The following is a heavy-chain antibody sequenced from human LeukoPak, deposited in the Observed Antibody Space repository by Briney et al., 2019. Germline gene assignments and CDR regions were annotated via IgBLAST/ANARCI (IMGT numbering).Heavy chain of an antibody. CDR3: ARQYYDFWSGFYTADYYFDY. CDR2: ISAHSRYI. Sequence: GGSLRLSCAASGFSFSDFGMNWVRQAPGKGLEWVSSISAHSRYIYYADSVKGRFTISRDNAQTSLYLEMNSLRGEDSAVYYCARQYYDFWSGFYTADYYFDYWGRGTLVTVSS. J-gene: IGHJ4*02. CDR1: GFSFSDFG. D-gene: IGHD3-3*01. V-gene: IGHV3-21*01.